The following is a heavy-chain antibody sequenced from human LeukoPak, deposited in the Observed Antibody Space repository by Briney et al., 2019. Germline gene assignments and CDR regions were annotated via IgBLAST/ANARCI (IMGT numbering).Heavy chain of an antibody. D-gene: IGHD5-18*01. CDR2: IWYDGSNK. V-gene: IGHV3-33*01. J-gene: IGHJ6*02. CDR3: ARDAVGTANAV. CDR1: GFTFSGFG. Sequence: GGSLRLSCAASGFTFSGFGMHWVRQAPGKGLEWVAVIWYDGSNKYYADSVKGRFTISRDNAKNTLYLQMNSLRAEDTAVYYCARDAVGTANAVWGQGTTVTVSS.